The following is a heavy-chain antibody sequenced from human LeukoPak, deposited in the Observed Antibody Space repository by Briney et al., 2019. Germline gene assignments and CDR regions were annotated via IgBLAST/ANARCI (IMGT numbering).Heavy chain of an antibody. D-gene: IGHD3-16*01. V-gene: IGHV4-31*03. CDR1: GGSISSGGYY. Sequence: RPSQTLSLTCTVSGGSISSGGYYWSWLRQPPGKGLEWIGYISYSGGTYYNPSLKSRVTIAVDTSKSQFSLKLSSVTAADTAVYYCARTLHLGEFYFDYGGQGTLVCVSS. CDR2: ISYSGGT. CDR3: ARTLHLGEFYFDY. J-gene: IGHJ4*02.